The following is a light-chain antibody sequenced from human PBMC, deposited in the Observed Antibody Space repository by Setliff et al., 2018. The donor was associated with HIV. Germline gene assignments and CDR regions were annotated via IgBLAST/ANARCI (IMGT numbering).Light chain of an antibody. CDR3: ASRTAGSTPYV. J-gene: IGLJ1*01. V-gene: IGLV2-14*01. Sequence: QSALTQAASVSGSPGQSITISCTGSSSDVGGYNYVSWYQQHPGKAPKLMIYEVRNRPSGVSNRFSGSKSGNTASLTISGLQAEDEADYYCASRTAGSTPYVFGTGTKVTVL. CDR2: EVR. CDR1: SSDVGGYNY.